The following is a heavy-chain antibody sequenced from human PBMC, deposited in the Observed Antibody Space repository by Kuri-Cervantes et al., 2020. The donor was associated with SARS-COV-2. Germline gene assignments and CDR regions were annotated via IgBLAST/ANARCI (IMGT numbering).Heavy chain of an antibody. CDR2: ISGSGGST. V-gene: IGHV3-23*01. Sequence: GESLKISCAASGFTFSSYAMSWVRQAPGKGLEWVSAISGSGGSTYYADSVKGRFTISSDNSKNTLYLQMNSLRAEDMAVYYCAKTVAGTGIDYWGQGTLVTVSS. J-gene: IGHJ4*02. CDR3: AKTVAGTGIDY. D-gene: IGHD6-19*01. CDR1: GFTFSSYA.